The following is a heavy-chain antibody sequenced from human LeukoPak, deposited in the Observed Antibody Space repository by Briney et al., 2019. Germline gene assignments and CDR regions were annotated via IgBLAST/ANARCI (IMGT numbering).Heavy chain of an antibody. V-gene: IGHV3-23*01. CDR1: GFTFSSYA. CDR2: ISGSGGST. CDR3: AKDLYYYDSSGYQVH. J-gene: IGHJ4*02. D-gene: IGHD3-22*01. Sequence: RAGGSLRLSCAASGFTFSSYAMSWVRQAPGKGLEWVSAISGSGGSTYYADSVKGRFTISRDNSKNTLYLQMNSLRAEDTAVYYCAKDLYYYDSSGYQVHWGQGTLVTVSS.